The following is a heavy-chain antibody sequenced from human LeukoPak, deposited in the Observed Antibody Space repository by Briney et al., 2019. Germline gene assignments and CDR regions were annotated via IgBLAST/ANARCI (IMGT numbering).Heavy chain of an antibody. Sequence: GGSLRLSCAASGFTFSNHIISWVRQAPGKGLEWVANMRQDGSDKYYVDFVKGRLTISRDNAKNSLYLQMNSLRAEDTAVYYCAREGNAFDIWGQGTMVTVSS. CDR1: GFTFSNHI. J-gene: IGHJ3*02. V-gene: IGHV3-7*01. CDR2: MRQDGSDK. CDR3: AREGNAFDI. D-gene: IGHD3-10*01.